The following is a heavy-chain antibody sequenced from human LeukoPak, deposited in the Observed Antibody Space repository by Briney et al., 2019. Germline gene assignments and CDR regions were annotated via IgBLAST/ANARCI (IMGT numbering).Heavy chain of an antibody. J-gene: IGHJ4*02. V-gene: IGHV4-38-2*02. CDR3: AREAQSDFDY. Sequence: PSETLSLTCTVSGYSISSGYYWGWIRQPPGKGLEWIGSIYHSGSTYYNPSLKSRVTISVDTSKNQFSLKLSSVTAADTAVYYCAREAQSDFDYWGQGTLVTVSS. CDR2: IYHSGST. CDR1: GYSISSGYY.